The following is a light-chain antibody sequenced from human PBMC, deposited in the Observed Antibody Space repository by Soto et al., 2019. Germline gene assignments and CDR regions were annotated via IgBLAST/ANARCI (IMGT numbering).Light chain of an antibody. CDR2: AAS. J-gene: IGKJ2*01. CDR3: QQSYSTLPMYT. V-gene: IGKV1-39*01. CDR1: QSISSY. Sequence: DIQMTQSPSSLSASVGDRVTITCRASQSISSYLNWYQQKPGKAPKLLIYAASSLQSGVPSRFSGSGSGTDFTLTISSLQPEDFATYYCQQSYSTLPMYTFGQGTKVDIK.